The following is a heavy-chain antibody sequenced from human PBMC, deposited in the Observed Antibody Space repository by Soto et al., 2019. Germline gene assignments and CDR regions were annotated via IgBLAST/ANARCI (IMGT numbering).Heavy chain of an antibody. Sequence: PGGSLRLSCAASGFTVSSNYMSWVRQAPGKGLEWVSLIYTGGSAYYADSVKGRFTISRDNSKNTLYLQMNSLRAEDTAVYYCARDYSISRYYGMDVWGQGTTVTVSS. CDR2: IYTGGSA. V-gene: IGHV3-53*01. CDR3: ARDYSISRYYGMDV. CDR1: GFTVSSNY. D-gene: IGHD4-4*01. J-gene: IGHJ6*02.